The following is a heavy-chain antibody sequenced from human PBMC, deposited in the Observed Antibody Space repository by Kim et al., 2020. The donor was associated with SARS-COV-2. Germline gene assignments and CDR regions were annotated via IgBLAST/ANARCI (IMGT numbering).Heavy chain of an antibody. CDR2: VSGYNGET. V-gene: IGHV1-18*01. J-gene: IGHJ4*02. CDR1: GYIFTYYG. D-gene: IGHD6-19*01. Sequence: ASVKVSCKASGYIFTYYGISWVRQAPGQGPEWMGWVSGYNGETKYSEKFQGRVTMTTATSTSTAYMELRNLTSDDTAVYHCVRSAAGLKSRGWFTGTLIDYWGQGTLVTVSS. CDR3: VRSAAGLKSRGWFTGTLIDY.